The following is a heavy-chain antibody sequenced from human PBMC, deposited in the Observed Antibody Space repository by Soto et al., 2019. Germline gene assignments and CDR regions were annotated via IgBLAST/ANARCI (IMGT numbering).Heavy chain of an antibody. V-gene: IGHV1-3*01. Sequence: QVQLVQSGAEVKKPGASVKLSCKASGYTFTNYPIHWIRQAPGQRLEWMGWISAANGDTLYSQKFQDRVTITRDTSTSTAYMDLSSLKSEDTAVYYCVREGRWELWSSEYWGQGTLVTVSS. CDR3: VREGRWELWSSEY. CDR2: ISAANGDT. J-gene: IGHJ4*02. D-gene: IGHD3-16*01. CDR1: GYTFTNYP.